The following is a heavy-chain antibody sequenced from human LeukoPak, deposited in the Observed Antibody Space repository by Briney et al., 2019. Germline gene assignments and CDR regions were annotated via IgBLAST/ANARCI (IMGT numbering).Heavy chain of an antibody. D-gene: IGHD2-15*01. CDR3: AREYCSGGICYAYFDY. V-gene: IGHV1-2*06. J-gene: IGHJ4*02. CDR2: INPNSGDT. Sequence: GXXLXXXXXINPNSGDTSYEQKFQGRVTMTRDTSISTAYMELSRLRSDDTAVYYCAREYCSGGICYAYFDYWGQGTLVTVSS.